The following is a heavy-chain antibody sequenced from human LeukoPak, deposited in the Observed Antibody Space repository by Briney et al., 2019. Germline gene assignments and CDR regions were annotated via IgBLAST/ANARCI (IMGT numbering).Heavy chain of an antibody. CDR2: ISGSGGST. D-gene: IGHD6-19*01. V-gene: IGHV3-23*01. Sequence: GGSLRLSCAASGFTFSSYAMSWVRQAPGKGLEWVSAISGSGGSTYYADSVKGRFTISRDNSKNTLYLQMNSLRAEDTAVYYCARDEQWLVKGYFDYWGQGTLVTVSS. CDR3: ARDEQWLVKGYFDY. J-gene: IGHJ4*02. CDR1: GFTFSSYA.